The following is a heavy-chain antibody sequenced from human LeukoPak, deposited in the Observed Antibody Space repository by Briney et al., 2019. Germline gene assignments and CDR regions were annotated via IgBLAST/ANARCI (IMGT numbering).Heavy chain of an antibody. CDR1: GGSISSGDYY. CDR3: ARDSGVFGVVTNPGDY. V-gene: IGHV4-30-4*08. D-gene: IGHD3-3*01. CDR2: IYYSGST. J-gene: IGHJ4*02. Sequence: SETLSLTCTVSGGSISSGDYYWSWIRQPPGKGLEWIGYIYYSGSTYYNPSLKSRVTISVDTSKNQFSPKLSSVTAADTAVYYCARDSGVFGVVTNPGDYWGQGTLVTVSS.